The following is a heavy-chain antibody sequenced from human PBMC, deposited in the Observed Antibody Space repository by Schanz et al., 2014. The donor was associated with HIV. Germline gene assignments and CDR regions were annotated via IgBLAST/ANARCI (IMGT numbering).Heavy chain of an antibody. CDR3: ARGRSGYCSGGSCPYGRYYFDY. V-gene: IGHV1-69*01. Sequence: QVQLVQSGSEVKKPGSSVRVSCKASGGTFSSYAISWVRQAPGQGLEWMGGIIPIFGTANYAQKFQGRVTIIADESTSTAYMELSSLRSADTAVYYCARGRSGYCSGGSCPYGRYYFDYWGQGTLVTVSS. CDR2: IIPIFGTA. J-gene: IGHJ4*02. CDR1: GGTFSSYA. D-gene: IGHD2-15*01.